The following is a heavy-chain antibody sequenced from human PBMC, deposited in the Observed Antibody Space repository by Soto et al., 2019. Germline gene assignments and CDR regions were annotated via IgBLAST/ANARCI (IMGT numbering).Heavy chain of an antibody. CDR1: GGSFSGYY. CDR3: ARGPLARGSYFVGFSY. J-gene: IGHJ4*02. Sequence: SETLSLTCAVYGGSFSGYYWSWIRQPPGKGLEWIGEINHSGSTNYNPSLKSRVTISVDTSKNQFSLKLSSVTAADTAVYYCARGPLARGSYFVGFSYWGQGTLVTVSS. CDR2: INHSGST. D-gene: IGHD1-26*01. V-gene: IGHV4-34*01.